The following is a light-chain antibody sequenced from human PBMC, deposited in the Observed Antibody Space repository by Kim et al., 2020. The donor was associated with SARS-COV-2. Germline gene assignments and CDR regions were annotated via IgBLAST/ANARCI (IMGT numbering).Light chain of an antibody. CDR1: QGISGY. V-gene: IGKV1-9*01. Sequence: AAVADRLPIPCRASQGISGYFAWYQQKPGKAPKLLINGISTLQSGVPSRFSGSGSGTEFTLTISSLQPEDFATYYCQQVINYPITFGQGTRLEIK. J-gene: IGKJ5*01. CDR2: GIS. CDR3: QQVINYPIT.